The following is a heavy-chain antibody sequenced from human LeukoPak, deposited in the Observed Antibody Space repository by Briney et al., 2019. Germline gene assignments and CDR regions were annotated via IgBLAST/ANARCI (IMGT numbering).Heavy chain of an antibody. D-gene: IGHD3-3*01. CDR1: GGSFSSNY. V-gene: IGHV4-39*07. J-gene: IGHJ5*02. CDR2: TYYSGST. CDR3: ARVWGITIFGVANKYNWFDP. Sequence: SETLSLTCTVSGGSFSSNYWGWIRQPPGKGLEWIGSTYYSGSTYYNPSLKSRVTISVDTSKNQFSLKLSSVTAADTAVYYCARVWGITIFGVANKYNWFDPWGQGTLVTVSS.